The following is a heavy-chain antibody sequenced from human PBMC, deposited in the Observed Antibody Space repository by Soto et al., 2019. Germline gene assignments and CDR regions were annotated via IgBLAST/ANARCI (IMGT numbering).Heavy chain of an antibody. D-gene: IGHD7-27*01. J-gene: IGHJ6*02. Sequence: QVQLVESGGGVVQPGRSLRLSCAASGYIFSNYGMHWVRQAPGKGLEGVAVTSYDGSKKYYADSVKGRFTISKDNSKNPGYLEKNRPKIEDTAVLYLAKWGLSGHGMNVWGQGTTVTVSS. CDR2: TSYDGSKK. CDR3: AKWGLSGHGMNV. V-gene: IGHV3-30*18. CDR1: GYIFSNYG.